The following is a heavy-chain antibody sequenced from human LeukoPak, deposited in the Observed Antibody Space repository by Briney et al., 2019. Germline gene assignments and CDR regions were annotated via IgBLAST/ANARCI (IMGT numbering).Heavy chain of an antibody. D-gene: IGHD6-19*01. CDR3: ARSRPVAGFVSDYYTMDI. Sequence: SETLSLTCTVSGDSIRSDYWSWIRQPPGKGLEWIGYAYYSGSTQYNPSLKSRVTISIGTSKKQFSLRLSSVTAADTAEYYCARSRPVAGFVSDYYTMDIWGQGTTVTVAS. J-gene: IGHJ6*02. CDR1: GDSIRSDY. CDR2: AYYSGST. V-gene: IGHV4-59*08.